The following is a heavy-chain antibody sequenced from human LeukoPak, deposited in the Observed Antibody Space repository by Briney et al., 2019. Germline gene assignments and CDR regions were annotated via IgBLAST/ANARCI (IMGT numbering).Heavy chain of an antibody. V-gene: IGHV1-2*02. Sequence: ASVKVSCKASGYTFTGYYMHWVRQAPGQGLEWMGWINPNSGGTNYAQKFQGRVTMTRDTSISTAYMELSRLRSDDTAVYYCARVVRFWLVPRGFDYWGQGTLVTVSS. CDR3: ARVVRFWLVPRGFDY. CDR1: GYTFTGYY. CDR2: INPNSGGT. D-gene: IGHD6-19*01. J-gene: IGHJ4*02.